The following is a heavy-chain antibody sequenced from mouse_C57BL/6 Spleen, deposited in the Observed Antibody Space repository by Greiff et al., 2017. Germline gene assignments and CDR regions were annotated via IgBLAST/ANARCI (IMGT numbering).Heavy chain of an antibody. CDR2: IRHRANNHAT. V-gene: IGHV6-6*01. J-gene: IGHJ3*01. CDR1: GFTFSDAW. CDR3: TLPYYYDSYPFAY. D-gene: IGHD1-1*01. Sequence: EVKVVQSGGGLVQPGGSMKLSCDASGFTFSDAWMDWVRQSPEKGLEWVAEIRHRANNHATYYDESGKGRFTTSRDESKSSVYLQLSSLRAEDTGVYYCTLPYYYDSYPFAYWGQGTLVTVSA.